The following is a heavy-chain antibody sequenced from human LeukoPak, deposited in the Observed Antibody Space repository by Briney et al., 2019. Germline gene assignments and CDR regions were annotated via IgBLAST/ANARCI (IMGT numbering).Heavy chain of an antibody. D-gene: IGHD2-15*01. J-gene: IGHJ4*02. V-gene: IGHV1-18*01. CDR3: ARDRVVFGVVAATVLDY. CDR1: GYTFTSYV. CDR2: ISAYNGNT. Sequence: ASVKVSCKASGYTFTSYVISWVRQAPGQGLEWMGWISAYNGNTNYAQKLQGRVTMTTDTSTSTAYMELRSLRSDDTAVYYCARDRVVFGVVAATVLDYWGQGTLVTVSS.